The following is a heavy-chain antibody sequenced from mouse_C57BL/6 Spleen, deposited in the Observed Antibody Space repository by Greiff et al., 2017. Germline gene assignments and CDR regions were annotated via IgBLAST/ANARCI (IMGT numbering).Heavy chain of an antibody. CDR2: IDPANGNT. V-gene: IGHV14-3*01. J-gene: IGHJ4*01. Sequence: VQLKESVAELVRPGASVKLSCTASGFNIKNTYMHWVKQRPEQGLEWIGRIDPANGNTKYAPKFQGKATITADASSNTAYLQLSSLTSEDTAIYYYARWGTVADYDAMDYWGQGTSVTVSS. CDR3: ARWGTVADYDAMDY. D-gene: IGHD1-1*01. CDR1: GFNIKNTY.